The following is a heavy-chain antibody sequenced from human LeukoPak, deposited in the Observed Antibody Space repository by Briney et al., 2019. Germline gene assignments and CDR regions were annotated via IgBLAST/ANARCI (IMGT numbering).Heavy chain of an antibody. CDR1: GFTFSSYA. J-gene: IGHJ6*02. D-gene: IGHD2-15*01. CDR3: AKAHQRILLQQSYYYYGMDV. V-gene: IGHV3-23*01. Sequence: GGSLRLSCAASGFTFSSYAMSWVHQAPGKGPEWVSAISGSGGSTYYADSVKGRFTISRDNSKNTLYLQMNSLRAEDTAVYYCAKAHQRILLQQSYYYYGMDVWGQGTTVTVSS. CDR2: ISGSGGST.